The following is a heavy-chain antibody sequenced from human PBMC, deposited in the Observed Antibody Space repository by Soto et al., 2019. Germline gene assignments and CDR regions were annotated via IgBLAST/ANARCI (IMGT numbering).Heavy chain of an antibody. CDR3: ARDVDGFDY. D-gene: IGHD5-12*01. CDR1: GYTFTSYA. J-gene: IGHJ4*02. Sequence: QVQLVQSGAEEKKPGASVKVSCKASGYTFTSYAMHWVRQAPGQRLEWMGWINAGNGNTKYSRKYHGRVTITRDTSAITAYMELSSVRSEDTAVYYCARDVDGFDYWGQGTLVTVSS. CDR2: INAGNGNT. V-gene: IGHV1-3*05.